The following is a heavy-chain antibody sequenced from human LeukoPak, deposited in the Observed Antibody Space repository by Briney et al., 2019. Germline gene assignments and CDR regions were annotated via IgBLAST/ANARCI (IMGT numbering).Heavy chain of an antibody. CDR1: GFTFSSYG. J-gene: IGHJ4*02. D-gene: IGHD3-9*01. CDR2: IRYDGSNK. Sequence: GGSLRLSCAASGFTFSSYGMHWVRQAPRKGLEWVAFIRYDGSNKYYADSVKGRFTISRDNSKNTLYLQMNSLRAEDTAVYYCAKEGGYFDWLLLDYWGQGTLVTVSS. CDR3: AKEGGYFDWLLLDY. V-gene: IGHV3-30*02.